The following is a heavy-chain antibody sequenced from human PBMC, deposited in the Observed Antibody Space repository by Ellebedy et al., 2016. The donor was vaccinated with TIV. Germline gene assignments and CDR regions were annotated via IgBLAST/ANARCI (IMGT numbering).Heavy chain of an antibody. D-gene: IGHD3-22*01. Sequence: SETLSLXCAVYGGSFSGYYWSWIRQPPGKGLEWIGEINHSGSTNYNPSLKSRVTISVDTSKNQFSLKLSSVTAADTAVYYCATLRGGYYADYWGQGTLVTVSS. CDR2: INHSGST. CDR3: ATLRGGYYADY. J-gene: IGHJ4*02. CDR1: GGSFSGYY. V-gene: IGHV4-34*01.